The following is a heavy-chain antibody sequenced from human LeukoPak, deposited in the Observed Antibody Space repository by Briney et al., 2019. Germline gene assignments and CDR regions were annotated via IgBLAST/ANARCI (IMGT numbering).Heavy chain of an antibody. CDR3: ARDKAVTTEVTQHFQH. V-gene: IGHV1-18*03. J-gene: IGHJ1*01. CDR2: ISAYNGYT. D-gene: IGHD4-23*01. Sequence: ASVKVSCKASGYTFTNYGISWVRQAPGQGLEWMGWISAYNGYTDYAQKLQFRVTMTTDTSTSTAYMELRSLRSDDMAVYYCARDKAVTTEVTQHFQHWGQGTLVTVSS. CDR1: GYTFTNYG.